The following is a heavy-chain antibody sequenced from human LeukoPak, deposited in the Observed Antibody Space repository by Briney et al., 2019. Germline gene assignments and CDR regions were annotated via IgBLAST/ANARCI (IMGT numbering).Heavy chain of an antibody. Sequence: NPSETLSLTCTVSGYSISSGYYWGWIRQPPGKGLEWIGSIYYSGSTYYNPSLKSRVTISVDTSKNQFSLKLSSVTAADTAVYWAAMVRGGGLDTFDIWGQGTMVTVSS. CDR2: IYYSGST. J-gene: IGHJ3*02. D-gene: IGHD5-18*01. CDR3: AMVRGGGLDTFDI. V-gene: IGHV4-38-2*02. CDR1: GYSISSGYY.